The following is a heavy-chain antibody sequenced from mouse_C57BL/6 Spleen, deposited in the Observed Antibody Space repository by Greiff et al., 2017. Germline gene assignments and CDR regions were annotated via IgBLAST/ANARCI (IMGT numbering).Heavy chain of an antibody. J-gene: IGHJ2*01. CDR3: AREETGTLDY. Sequence: VQLQQSGAELVRPGSSVKLSCTASGYTFTSYWMDWVKQRPGQGLEWIGNIYPSDSETHYNQKFKDKATLTEDKSSSTAYMQLSSLTSEDSAVYYCAREETGTLDYWGQGTTLTVSS. V-gene: IGHV1-61*01. D-gene: IGHD4-1*01. CDR1: GYTFTSYW. CDR2: IYPSDSET.